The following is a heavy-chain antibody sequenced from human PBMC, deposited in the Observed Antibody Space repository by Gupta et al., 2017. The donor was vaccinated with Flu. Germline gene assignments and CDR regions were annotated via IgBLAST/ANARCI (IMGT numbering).Heavy chain of an antibody. CDR2: MNNFRGTI. Sequence: ESGGGLVQPGGSLRLSCAASGFTFSSYSLNWVRQAPGKGLEWLSYMNNFRGTISYSDSVKGRFTISRDSAKNSLYLQMNSLRAEDTAVYYCARDRDYAFDYWGQGTLVTVSS. CDR1: GFTFSSYS. V-gene: IGHV3-48*01. D-gene: IGHD4/OR15-4a*01. J-gene: IGHJ4*02. CDR3: ARDRDYAFDY.